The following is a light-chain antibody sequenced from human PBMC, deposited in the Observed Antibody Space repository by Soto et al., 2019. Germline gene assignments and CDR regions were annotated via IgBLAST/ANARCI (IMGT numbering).Light chain of an antibody. CDR2: GAS. V-gene: IGKV3-15*01. CDR1: QSVSSN. J-gene: IGKJ1*01. Sequence: EIVMTQSPATLSVSPGERATLSCRASQSVSSNLAWYQQKPGQAPRLLIYGASTRATGIPARFSRSGSGTEFTLTISSLQSEDFAVYYCQQYKNWPRTFGQGTKVEIK. CDR3: QQYKNWPRT.